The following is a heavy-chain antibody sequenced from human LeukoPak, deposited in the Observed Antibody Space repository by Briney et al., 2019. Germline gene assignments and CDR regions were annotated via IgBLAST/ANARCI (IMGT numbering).Heavy chain of an antibody. Sequence: GGSLRLSCAASGFTFSSYEMNWVRQAPGKGLEGVSYISSHGSTIYYADSVKGRFTISRDNAKNSLYLQMNSLRAEDTTVYYCAELGITMIGGVWGKGTTVTISS. V-gene: IGHV3-48*03. J-gene: IGHJ6*04. CDR1: GFTFSSYE. CDR3: AELGITMIGGV. CDR2: ISSHGSTI. D-gene: IGHD3-10*02.